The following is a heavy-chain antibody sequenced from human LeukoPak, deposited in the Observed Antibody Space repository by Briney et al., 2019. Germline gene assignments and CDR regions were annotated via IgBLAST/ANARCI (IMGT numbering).Heavy chain of an antibody. CDR1: GFTFSRYW. CDR3: ARDLWYCSSTSCYRGGMDFDY. J-gene: IGHJ4*02. CDR2: INQDGSEK. Sequence: PGGSLRLSCEASGFTFSRYWMTWVRQAPGKGLEWVANINQDGSEKYYVDSVRGRFTISRDNAKNSLYLQMNSLRAEDTAVYYCARDLWYCSSTSCYRGGMDFDYWGQGTLVTVSS. V-gene: IGHV3-7*01. D-gene: IGHD2-2*02.